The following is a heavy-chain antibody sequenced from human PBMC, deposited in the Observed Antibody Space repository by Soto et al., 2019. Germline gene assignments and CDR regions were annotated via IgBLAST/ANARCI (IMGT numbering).Heavy chain of an antibody. V-gene: IGHV4-4*07. D-gene: IGHD1-26*01. CDR3: ARTVGAAYYFDF. CDR2: VYTSGST. J-gene: IGHJ4*02. CDR1: GGSMSKYY. Sequence: SETLSLTCHVSGGSMSKYYWSWIRQPAGKGLEWIGRVYTSGSTNYNPSLKSRVTMSIDTSNNHFSLKLNSVTAADTAVYYCARTVGAAYYFDFWGQGTLVTVSS.